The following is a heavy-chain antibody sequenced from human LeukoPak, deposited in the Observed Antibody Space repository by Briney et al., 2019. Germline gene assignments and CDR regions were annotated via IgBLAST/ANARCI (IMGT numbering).Heavy chain of an antibody. Sequence: GGALRLSCAASGFTFSSYAMHWVRQAPCKGLEWVAVISYDGSNKYYADSVKGRLTISRDNSKNTLYLQMNSLRAEETAVYYCGREEGTFGVVIDYWGQGTMVTVSS. V-gene: IGHV3-30*01. CDR3: GREEGTFGVVIDY. J-gene: IGHJ4*02. CDR1: GFTFSSYA. CDR2: ISYDGSNK. D-gene: IGHD3-3*01.